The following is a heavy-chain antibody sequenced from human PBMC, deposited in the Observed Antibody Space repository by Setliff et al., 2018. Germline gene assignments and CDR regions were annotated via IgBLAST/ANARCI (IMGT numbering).Heavy chain of an antibody. CDR2: IYHNGNS. D-gene: IGHD6-13*01. CDR1: GYSISSGYY. V-gene: IGHV4-38-2*02. CDR3: ARDNWAAAGIFDY. Sequence: SETLSLICSVSGYSISSGYYWGWIRQPPGKGLEWIGSIYHNGNSYYNPSLKSRVTISVDTSKNQFSLKLSSVTAADTAVYYCARDNWAAAGIFDYWGQGTLVTVSS. J-gene: IGHJ4*02.